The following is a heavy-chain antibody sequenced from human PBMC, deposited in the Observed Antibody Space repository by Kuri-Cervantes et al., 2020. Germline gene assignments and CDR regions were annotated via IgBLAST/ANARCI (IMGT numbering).Heavy chain of an antibody. D-gene: IGHD6-19*01. V-gene: IGHV3-52*01. CDR1: GFTFNNYW. CDR3: VRGSGYSSGWYPRTHDY. Sequence: GESLKISCAASGFTFNNYWMSWVRQAPGKGLEWVADIKCDGSEKYYVDSVKGRLTISRDNAKNSLYLQVNSLRAEDMTVYYCVRGSGYSSGWYPRTHDYWGQGTLVTVSS. CDR2: IKCDGSEK. J-gene: IGHJ4*02.